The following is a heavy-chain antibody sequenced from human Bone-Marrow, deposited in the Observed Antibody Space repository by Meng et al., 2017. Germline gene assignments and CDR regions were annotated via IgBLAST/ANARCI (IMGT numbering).Heavy chain of an antibody. V-gene: IGHV4-31*03. CDR3: ARGQTYGDYPY. CDR2: IYYSGST. J-gene: IGHJ4*02. D-gene: IGHD4-17*01. Sequence: SETLSLTCTVSGGSISSGGYYWSWIRQHPGKGLEWIGYIYYSGSTYYNPSLKSRVTISVDTSKNQFSLKLSSVTAADTAAYYCARGQTYGDYPYWGQGTLVTVSS. CDR1: GGSISSGGYY.